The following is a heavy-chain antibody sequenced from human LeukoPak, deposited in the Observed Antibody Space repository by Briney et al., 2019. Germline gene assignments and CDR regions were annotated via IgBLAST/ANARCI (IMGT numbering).Heavy chain of an antibody. CDR3: AKDSSSWYEEGWFDP. Sequence: PGGSLRLSCAASGFTFSSYAMSWVRQAPGKGLEWVSAISGSGGSTYYADSVKGRFTISRDNSKNTLYLQMNSLRAEDTAVYYCAKDSSSWYEEGWFDPWGQGTLVTVSS. D-gene: IGHD6-13*01. V-gene: IGHV3-23*01. J-gene: IGHJ5*02. CDR1: GFTFSSYA. CDR2: ISGSGGST.